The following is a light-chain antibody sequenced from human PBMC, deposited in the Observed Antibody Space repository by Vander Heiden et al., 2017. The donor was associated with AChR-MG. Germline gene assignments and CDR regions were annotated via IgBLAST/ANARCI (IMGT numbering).Light chain of an antibody. CDR3: QQYDNVPYT. CDR2: DAS. Sequence: IQMTQSPSSLSASVGDAVTITCQASQDISNYLNWYQQKPGKAPKLLIYDASNLETGVPSRFSGSGSGTDFTFTISSLQPEDIATYYCQQYDNVPYTFGQGTKLEIK. J-gene: IGKJ2*01. V-gene: IGKV1-33*01. CDR1: QDISNY.